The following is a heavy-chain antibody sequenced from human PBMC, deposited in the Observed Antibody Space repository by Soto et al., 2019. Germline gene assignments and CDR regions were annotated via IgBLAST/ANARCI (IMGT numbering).Heavy chain of an antibody. CDR1: GYTFTSYA. CDR3: ARDPPEWELLLDY. V-gene: IGHV1-3*01. D-gene: IGHD1-26*01. J-gene: IGHJ4*02. CDR2: INAGNGNT. Sequence: ASVKVSCKASGYTFTSYAMHWVRQAPGQRLEWMGWINAGNGNTKYSQKFQGRVTITRDTSASTAYMELNSLTAEDTAVYYCARDPPEWELLLDYWGQGTLVTVSS.